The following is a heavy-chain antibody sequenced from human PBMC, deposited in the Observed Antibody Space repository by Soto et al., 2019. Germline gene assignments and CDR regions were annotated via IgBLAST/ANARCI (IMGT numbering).Heavy chain of an antibody. Sequence: PXETLSLTCTVSGGSISSYYWSWIRQPPGKGLEWIGYIYYSGSTNYNPSLKSRVPISVDTYKNQFSLKISPVTPADKAVYYSPRQGHKEWELLRADYCGQVNLVTVSS. D-gene: IGHD1-26*01. CDR2: IYYSGST. V-gene: IGHV4-59*08. CDR1: GGSISSYY. J-gene: IGHJ4*02. CDR3: PRQGHKEWELLRADY.